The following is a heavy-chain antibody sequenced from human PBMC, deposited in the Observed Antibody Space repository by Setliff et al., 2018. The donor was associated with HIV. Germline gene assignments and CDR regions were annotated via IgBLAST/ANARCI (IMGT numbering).Heavy chain of an antibody. J-gene: IGHJ5*02. CDR3: ARDRHSSGLGSYGP. CDR1: GGSFGVYR. V-gene: IGHV4-4*07. Sequence: PSETLSLTCTISGGSFGVYRWSWIRQSAGRGLEWIGRIDSSGTTDYKPSLKGRVAISVDTSRNQFSLRVTSETAADTAVYFCARDRHSSGLGSYGPWGPGILVTVSS. CDR2: IDSSGTT. D-gene: IGHD3-10*01.